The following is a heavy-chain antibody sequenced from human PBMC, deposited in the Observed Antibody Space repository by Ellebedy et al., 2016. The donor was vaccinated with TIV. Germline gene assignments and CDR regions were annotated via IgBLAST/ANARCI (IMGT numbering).Heavy chain of an antibody. CDR1: GGSISSYY. D-gene: IGHD5-12*01. CDR2: FDYSGST. CDR3: ARDRGYGFDS. J-gene: IGHJ4*01. Sequence: MPSETLSLTCTVSGGSISSYYWTWIRQPPGKGLEWLGYFDYSGSTYYSPSLNSRVVISVDTSKNQFSLNLRSVTAADTAVYFCARDRGYGFDSWGQGTLVAVSS. V-gene: IGHV4-59*12.